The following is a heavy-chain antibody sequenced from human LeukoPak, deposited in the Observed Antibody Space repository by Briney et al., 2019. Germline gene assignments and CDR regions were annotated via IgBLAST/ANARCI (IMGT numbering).Heavy chain of an antibody. D-gene: IGHD5-12*01. Sequence: GGSLRLSCAASGFTFSGSAMHWVRQAPGKGLEWVGRIRSKANSYATAYAASVKGRFTISRDDSKNTAYLQMNSLKTEDTAVYYCTSSGYESPTYSDYSFHWGQGTLVTVSS. CDR1: GFTFSGSA. V-gene: IGHV3-73*01. CDR3: TSSGYESPTYSDYSFH. J-gene: IGHJ4*02. CDR2: IRSKANSYAT.